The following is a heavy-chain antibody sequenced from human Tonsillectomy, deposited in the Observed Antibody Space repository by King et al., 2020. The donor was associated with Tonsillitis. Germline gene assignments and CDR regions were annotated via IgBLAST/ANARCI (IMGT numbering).Heavy chain of an antibody. CDR1: GFTFSSYS. D-gene: IGHD2-2*01. CDR2: ISSSSSAI. Sequence: VQLVESGGGLVQPGGSLRLSCAASGFTFSSYSMNWVRQAPGKGLESVSYISSSSSAIYYADSMKGRFTISRDNAKNSLYLQMNSLRDEDTAVYYCARDCSTTSCSAWHAFDIWGQGTMVTVSS. J-gene: IGHJ3*02. V-gene: IGHV3-48*02. CDR3: ARDCSTTSCSAWHAFDI.